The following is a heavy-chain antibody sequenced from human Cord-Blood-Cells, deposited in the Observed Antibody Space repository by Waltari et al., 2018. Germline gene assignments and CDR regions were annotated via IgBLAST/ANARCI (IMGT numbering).Heavy chain of an antibody. CDR2: INAGNGNT. CDR1: GFTFTSYA. Sequence: QVQLVQSGAEVKKPGASVKVSCKASGFTFTSYAMHWVRQAPGQRREWMGWINAGNGNTKYSQKFQGRVTITRDTSASTAYMELSSLRSEDTAVYYCARRGVFGVVINFDYWGQGTLVTVSS. CDR3: ARRGVFGVVINFDY. J-gene: IGHJ4*02. D-gene: IGHD3-3*01. V-gene: IGHV1-3*01.